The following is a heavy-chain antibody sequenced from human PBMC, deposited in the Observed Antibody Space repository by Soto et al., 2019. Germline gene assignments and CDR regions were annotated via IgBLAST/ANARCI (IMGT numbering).Heavy chain of an antibody. V-gene: IGHV4-61*01. Sequence: SETLSLTCTFSGGSVSSGSYYWSWIRQPPGKGLEWIGYIYYSGSTNYNPSLKSRVTISVDTSKNQFSLKLSSVTAADTAVYYCARDHAGYDFWSGSRGYGMDVWGQGTTVTVSS. CDR2: IYYSGST. J-gene: IGHJ6*02. D-gene: IGHD3-3*01. CDR1: GGSVSSGSYY. CDR3: ARDHAGYDFWSGSRGYGMDV.